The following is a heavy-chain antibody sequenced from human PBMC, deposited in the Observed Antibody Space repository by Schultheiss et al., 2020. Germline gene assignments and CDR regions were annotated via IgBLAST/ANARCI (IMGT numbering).Heavy chain of an antibody. D-gene: IGHD1-26*01. CDR3: ARFGGVGATLIDY. V-gene: IGHV4-34*01. J-gene: IGHJ4*02. CDR1: GFTFSNYG. Sequence: ESLKISCAASGFTFSNYGVNWVRQPPGKGLEWIGEIYHSGSTNYNPSLKSRVTISVDTSKNQFSLKLSSVTAADTAVYYCARFGGVGATLIDYWGQGTLGTVSS. CDR2: IYHSGST.